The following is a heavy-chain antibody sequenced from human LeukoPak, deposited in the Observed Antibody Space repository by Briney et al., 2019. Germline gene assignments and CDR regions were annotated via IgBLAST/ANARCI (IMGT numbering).Heavy chain of an antibody. CDR3: ARVYWAGRKQLVRNYYMDV. Sequence: PSETLSLTCTGSGGSISSYYWSWLRQPPGKGLEWIGYIYYSGSTNYNPSLKSRVTISVDTSKNQFSLKLSSVTAADTAVDYSARVYWAGRKQLVRNYYMDVWGKGTTVTVSS. V-gene: IGHV4-59*01. CDR2: IYYSGST. CDR1: GGSISSYY. D-gene: IGHD6-6*01. J-gene: IGHJ6*03.